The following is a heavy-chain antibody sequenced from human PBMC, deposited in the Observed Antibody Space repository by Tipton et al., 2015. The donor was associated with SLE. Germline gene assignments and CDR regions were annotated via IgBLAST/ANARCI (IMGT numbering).Heavy chain of an antibody. D-gene: IGHD7-27*01. J-gene: IGHJ3*02. CDR3: ARGGDPRRAFDI. Sequence: TLSLTCAVYGGSFSGYYWSWIRQPPGKGLEWIREINHSGSTNYNPSLKSRVTISVDTSKNQFSLKLSSVTAADTAVYYCARGGDPRRAFDIWGQGTMVTVSS. V-gene: IGHV4-34*01. CDR1: GGSFSGYY. CDR2: INHSGST.